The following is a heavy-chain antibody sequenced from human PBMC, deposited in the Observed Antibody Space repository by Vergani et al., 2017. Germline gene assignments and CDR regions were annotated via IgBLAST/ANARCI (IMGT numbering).Heavy chain of an antibody. CDR1: GGSISSYY. J-gene: IGHJ4*02. V-gene: IGHV4-4*07. Sequence: QVQLQESGPGLVKPSETLSLTCTVSGGSISSYYWSWIRQPAGKGLEWIGRIYTSGSTNYNPSLKSRVTMSVATSTNQFSLTLSSVTAADTAVYYCAREGSYWSSTSCYTTPFDYWGQGSLVTVSS. CDR2: IYTSGST. CDR3: AREGSYWSSTSCYTTPFDY. D-gene: IGHD2-2*02.